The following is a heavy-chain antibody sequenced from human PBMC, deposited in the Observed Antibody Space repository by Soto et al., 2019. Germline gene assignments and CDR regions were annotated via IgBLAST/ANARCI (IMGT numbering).Heavy chain of an antibody. D-gene: IGHD3-10*01. CDR3: ARGGLYGYHSGLDV. V-gene: IGHV4-34*01. Sequence: QVQLQQWGAGLLQPSETLSLTCAVYGGSFRNYYWNWIRQPPGKGLEWIGEIIHNGFTNYNPSLKSRVTRSVDTFKRKFCLQLSSVTAADTAVYYCARGGLYGYHSGLDVWGQGPTVTVSS. CDR2: IIHNGFT. CDR1: GGSFRNYY. J-gene: IGHJ6*02.